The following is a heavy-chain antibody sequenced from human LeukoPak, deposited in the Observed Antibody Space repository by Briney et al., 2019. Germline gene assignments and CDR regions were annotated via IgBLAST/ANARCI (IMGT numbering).Heavy chain of an antibody. V-gene: IGHV1-2*02. CDR1: GYTFTGYY. CDR2: INPNSGGT. J-gene: IGHJ5*02. CDR3: ARLFSSRAGP. Sequence: ASVRVSCKASGYTFTGYYMHWVRQAPGQGLEWMGWINPNSGGTNYAQKFQGRVTMTREASISTAYMELSSLSSDDTAVYYCARLFSSRAGPWGQGTLVTVSS. D-gene: IGHD6-13*01.